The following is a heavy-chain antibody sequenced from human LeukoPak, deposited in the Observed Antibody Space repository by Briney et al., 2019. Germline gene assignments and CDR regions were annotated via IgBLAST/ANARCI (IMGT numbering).Heavy chain of an antibody. CDR1: GYTFTSYY. CDR3: ARDISARDEAWWFDP. Sequence: GASVKVSCKASGYTFTSYYMHWVRQAPGQGFGWMGIINPSGGSTSYAQKFQGRVTMTRDVSTSTVYMELSSLRSEDTAVYYCARDISARDEAWWFDPWGQGTLVTVSS. J-gene: IGHJ5*02. D-gene: IGHD5-24*01. V-gene: IGHV1-46*01. CDR2: INPSGGST.